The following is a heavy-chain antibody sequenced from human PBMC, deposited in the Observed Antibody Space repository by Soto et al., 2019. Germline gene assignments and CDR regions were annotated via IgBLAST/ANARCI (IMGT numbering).Heavy chain of an antibody. D-gene: IGHD2-2*01. CDR2: IYYSGST. V-gene: IGHV4-39*07. J-gene: IGHJ4*02. Sequence: SETLSLTCTVSGGSISGSSYYWGWIRQPPGKGLEWIGSIYYSGSTYYNPSLKSRVTISVDTSKNQFSLKLSSVTAADTAVYYCARLGYCSSTSCYVLILDYWGQGTLVTVS. CDR1: GGSISGSSYY. CDR3: ARLGYCSSTSCYVLILDY.